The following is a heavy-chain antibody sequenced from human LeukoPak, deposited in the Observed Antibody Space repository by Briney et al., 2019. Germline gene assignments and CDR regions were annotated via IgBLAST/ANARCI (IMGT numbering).Heavy chain of an antibody. CDR3: AKDLYYYGSGSSFDY. Sequence: GGSLRLSCAASGFTFSSYGMHWVRQAPGKGLEWVAFIRYDGSNKYYADSVKGRFTISRDNSKNTLYLQMNSLRAEDTAVYYCAKDLYYYGSGSSFDYWGQGTLVTVSS. CDR1: GFTFSSYG. CDR2: IRYDGSNK. J-gene: IGHJ4*02. V-gene: IGHV3-30*02. D-gene: IGHD3-10*01.